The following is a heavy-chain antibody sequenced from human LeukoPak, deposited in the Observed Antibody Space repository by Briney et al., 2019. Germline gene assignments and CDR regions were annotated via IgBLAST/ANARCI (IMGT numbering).Heavy chain of an antibody. J-gene: IGHJ4*02. CDR2: IRSKAYGGTT. CDR1: GFTFGDYA. V-gene: IGHV3-49*04. CDR3: TTYNFDY. Sequence: GGSLRLSCTASGFTFGDYAMSWVRQAPGKGLGWVGFIRSKAYGGTTEYAASVKGRFTISRDDSKSIAYLQMNSLKTEDTAVYYCTTYNFDYWGQGTLVTVSS.